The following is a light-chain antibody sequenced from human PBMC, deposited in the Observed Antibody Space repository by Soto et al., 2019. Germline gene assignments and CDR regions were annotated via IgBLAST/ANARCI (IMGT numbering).Light chain of an antibody. CDR1: QGIRNY. CDR2: AIS. J-gene: IGKJ1*01. Sequence: DIQMTQSPSSLSASIGDRVIITCRASQGIRNYLAWFQQKPEKAPKSLIYAISTLQSGVPSRFSGSGSGTEFPLTITSLQPEDSATYYCLQYNRYPWTFGQGTKVEFK. V-gene: IGKV1-16*01. CDR3: LQYNRYPWT.